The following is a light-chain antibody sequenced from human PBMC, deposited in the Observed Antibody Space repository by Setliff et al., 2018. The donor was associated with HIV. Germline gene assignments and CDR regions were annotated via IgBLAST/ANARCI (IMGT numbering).Light chain of an antibody. CDR2: ANF. CDR3: AAWDDNLNGYV. Sequence: HSALTQPPSASGTPGQRVTISCSGSFSNIGRNTINWYQQLPGTAPKLLIFANFQRPSGVPDQFSGAKSGTSASLAISGLQSEDEADYFCAAWDDNLNGYVFGPGTKVTVL. V-gene: IGLV1-44*01. J-gene: IGLJ1*01. CDR1: FSNIGRNT.